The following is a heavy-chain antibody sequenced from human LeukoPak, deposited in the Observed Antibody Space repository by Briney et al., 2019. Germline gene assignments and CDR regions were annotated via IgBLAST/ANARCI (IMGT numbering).Heavy chain of an antibody. CDR1: GGSVRSGSYS. CDR2: NQFRGRT. J-gene: IGHJ4*02. CDR3: AKQLRRRYRYGQFDY. Sequence: PSETLSLTCTVSGGSVRSGSYSWDWIRQPPGNGLEWIGSNQFRGRTYYNPSLKSRVTISVDTYKNQFSLKVISVTAADTAIYYCAKQLRRRYRYGQFDYWGQGTLVAVSS. D-gene: IGHD5-18*01. V-gene: IGHV4-39*01.